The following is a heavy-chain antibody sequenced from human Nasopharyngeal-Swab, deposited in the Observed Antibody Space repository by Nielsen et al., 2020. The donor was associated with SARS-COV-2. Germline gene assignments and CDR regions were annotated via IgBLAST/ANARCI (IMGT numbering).Heavy chain of an antibody. CDR3: ARGVAGVSMIVVVLTGGSYHFDY. V-gene: IGHV4-59*12. D-gene: IGHD3-22*01. CDR2: IYYSGST. J-gene: IGHJ4*02. CDR1: GGSISSYY. Sequence: SETLSLTCTVSGGSISSYYWSWIRQPPGKGLEWIGYIYYSGSTNYSPSLKSRVTISLDTSKNQFSLKLSSVTAADTAVYYCARGVAGVSMIVVVLTGGSYHFDYWGQGTLVTVSS.